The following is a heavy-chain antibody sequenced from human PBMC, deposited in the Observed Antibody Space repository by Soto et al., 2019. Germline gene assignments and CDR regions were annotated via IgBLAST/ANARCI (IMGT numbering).Heavy chain of an antibody. D-gene: IGHD3-3*01. Sequence: QVQLVQSGAEVKKPGASVKVSCKASGYTFTSYGISWVRQAPGKGLEWMGWISAYNGNTNYAQKLQGRVTMTTDTSASTAYMELRSLRSYDTAVYYCARDVDSYYDFWSGYYPAPNWFDPWGQGTLVTVSS. CDR1: GYTFTSYG. CDR3: ARDVDSYYDFWSGYYPAPNWFDP. J-gene: IGHJ5*02. CDR2: ISAYNGNT. V-gene: IGHV1-18*01.